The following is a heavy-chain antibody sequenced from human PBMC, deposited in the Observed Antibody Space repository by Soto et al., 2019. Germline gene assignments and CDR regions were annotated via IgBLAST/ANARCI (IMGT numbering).Heavy chain of an antibody. J-gene: IGHJ3*02. Sequence: VQLVETGGALIQPGGSLRLSCAASGFTVSNHFMSWVRQAPGKALEWVSVIYTDGSPYYTDSVRGRFTISRDDSQNTVFLQMNNLRVQDTAVYYCTRDMVRGVSAYDICGQGTTVTLSS. CDR2: IYTDGSP. CDR3: TRDMVRGVSAYDI. CDR1: GFTVSNHF. V-gene: IGHV3-53*02. D-gene: IGHD3-10*01.